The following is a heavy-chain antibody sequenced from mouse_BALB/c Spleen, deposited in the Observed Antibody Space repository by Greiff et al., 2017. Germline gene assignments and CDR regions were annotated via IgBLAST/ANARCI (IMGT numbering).Heavy chain of an antibody. D-gene: IGHD2-3*01. J-gene: IGHJ3*01. Sequence: EVQLQQSGAELVKPGASVKLSCTASGFNIKDTYMHWVKQRPEQGLEWIGRIDPANGNTKYDPKFQGKATITADTSSNTAYLQLSSLTSEDTAVYYCARGDDSDGAWFAYWGQGTLVTVSA. V-gene: IGHV14-3*02. CDR2: IDPANGNT. CDR1: GFNIKDTY. CDR3: ARGDDSDGAWFAY.